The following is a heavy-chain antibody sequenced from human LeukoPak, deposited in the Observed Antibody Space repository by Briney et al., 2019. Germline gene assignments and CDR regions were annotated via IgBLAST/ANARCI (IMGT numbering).Heavy chain of an antibody. V-gene: IGHV3-21*01. CDR2: ISTGSSYI. CDR3: ASGRDPLDY. CDR1: GFTFSTYT. Sequence: PGGSLRLSCAASGFTFSTYTMNWVRQAPGKGLEWVSSISTGSSYIYYADSVKGRFTISRDNAKNSLYLQMNSLRAEDTAVYYCASGRDPLDYWGQGTLVTVSS. D-gene: IGHD1-26*01. J-gene: IGHJ4*02.